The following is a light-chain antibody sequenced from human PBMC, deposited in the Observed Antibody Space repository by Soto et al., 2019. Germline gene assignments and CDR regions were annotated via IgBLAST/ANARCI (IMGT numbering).Light chain of an antibody. V-gene: IGKV1-9*01. CDR3: QQLIRFPTK. Sequence: IQLTQSPSSLSASVGDSVTITCRASQGITSYLAWYQQKPGKAPKLLMYLASTFQSGVPPRFSGTGSGTNFTLTISSLQPEDFATYYCQQLIRFPTKFGQGTKVDIK. J-gene: IGKJ1*01. CDR1: QGITSY. CDR2: LAS.